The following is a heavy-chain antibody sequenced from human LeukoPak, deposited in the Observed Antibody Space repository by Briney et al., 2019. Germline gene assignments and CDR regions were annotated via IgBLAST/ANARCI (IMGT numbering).Heavy chain of an antibody. CDR3: ARAGSHWHYVY. V-gene: IGHV3-7*01. Sequence: GGSLRLSCAASGFTFSGFSMSWVRQSPTKGLEWVANIKQDGSERYYVDSVKGRFTISRDNAKNSLSLQMNNLRVEDTAVYYCARAGSHWHYVYWGQGTVVKVSS. CDR1: GFTFSGFS. J-gene: IGHJ4*02. CDR2: IKQDGSER. D-gene: IGHD3-10*01.